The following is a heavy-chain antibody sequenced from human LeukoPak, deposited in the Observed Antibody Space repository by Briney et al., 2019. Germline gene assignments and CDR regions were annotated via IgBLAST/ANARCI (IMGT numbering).Heavy chain of an antibody. V-gene: IGHV1-24*01. CDR1: GYTLTELS. D-gene: IGHD3-3*01. CDR3: ATVRGSSELRFFDY. J-gene: IGHJ4*02. CDR2: FDPEDGET. Sequence: ASVKVSCKVSGYTLTELSMHWVRQAPGKGLEWMGGFDPEDGETIYAQKFQGRVTMTEDTSTDTAYMELSSLRSEDTAVYYCATVRGSSELRFFDYWGQGTLVTVSS.